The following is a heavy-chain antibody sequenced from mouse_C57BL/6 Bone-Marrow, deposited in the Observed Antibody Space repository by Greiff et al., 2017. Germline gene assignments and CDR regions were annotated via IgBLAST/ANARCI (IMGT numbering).Heavy chain of an antibody. CDR3: AREAFITTRINYDAMED. Sequence: DVTLVASGGGLVKPGGSLKLSCAASGFTFSSYAMSWVRQTPEKRLEWVATISDGGSYTYYPANVKGRFTISRDNVKNNLYLQMSHLKSEDTAMYYCAREAFITTRINYDAMEDWGQRTSVNVAS. V-gene: IGHV5-4*01. J-gene: IGHJ4*01. CDR2: ISDGGSYT. D-gene: IGHD1-1*01. CDR1: GFTFSSYA.